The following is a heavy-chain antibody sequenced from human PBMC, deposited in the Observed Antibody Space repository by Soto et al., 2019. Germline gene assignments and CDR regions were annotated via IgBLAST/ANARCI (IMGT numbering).Heavy chain of an antibody. CDR1: GYTFTSYG. CDR2: ISTYNGNT. CDR3: ARDLRSGYHENYFDY. J-gene: IGHJ4*02. Sequence: ASVKVSCKASGYTFTSYGISWVRQAPGQGLEWMGWISTYNGNTNYAQKLQGRVTMTTDTSTSTAYMELRSLRSDDTAVYYCARDLRSGYHENYFDYWGQGTLVTVSS. D-gene: IGHD5-12*01. V-gene: IGHV1-18*01.